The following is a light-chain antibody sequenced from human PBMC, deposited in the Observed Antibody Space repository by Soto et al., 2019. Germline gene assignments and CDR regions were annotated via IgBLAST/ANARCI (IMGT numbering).Light chain of an antibody. CDR1: QSISSN. CDR2: GAS. CDR3: QHYNNWPPMYT. Sequence: EIVMTQSPATLSVSPGERATLSYRASQSISSNLAWYQQIPGQAPRLLIYGASTRATGIPARFSGSGSGTEFTLTISSLQSEDFAVYYCQHYNNWPPMYTFGQGTKLEIK. J-gene: IGKJ2*01. V-gene: IGKV3-15*01.